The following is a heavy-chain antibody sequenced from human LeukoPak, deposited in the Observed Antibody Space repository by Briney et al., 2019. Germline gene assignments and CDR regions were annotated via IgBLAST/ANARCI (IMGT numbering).Heavy chain of an antibody. D-gene: IGHD3-22*01. J-gene: IGHJ3*02. CDR2: ISWNSGSI. CDR1: GFTFDDYA. CDR3: AKLTSSRYYQDAFDI. Sequence: GGSLRLSCAASGFTFDDYAMHWVRHAPGKGLEWVSGISWNSGSIGYADSVKGRFTISRDNAKNSLYLQMNSLRAEDTALYYCAKLTSSRYYQDAFDIWGQGTMVTVSS. V-gene: IGHV3-9*01.